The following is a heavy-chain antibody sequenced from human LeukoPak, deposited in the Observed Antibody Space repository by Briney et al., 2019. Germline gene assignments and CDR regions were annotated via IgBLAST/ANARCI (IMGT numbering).Heavy chain of an antibody. Sequence: ASVKVSCKASGYIFTSYDINWVRQATGQGLEWMGWIDPNSGNTGYAQKFQGRVTMTRNTSISTAYMELSSLRSEDTAVYYCARDFRMVAPTQGDDHLGQGTLVTVSA. J-gene: IGHJ4*02. CDR3: ARDFRMVAPTQGDDH. D-gene: IGHD5-12*01. CDR2: IDPNSGNT. CDR1: GYIFTSYD. V-gene: IGHV1-8*01.